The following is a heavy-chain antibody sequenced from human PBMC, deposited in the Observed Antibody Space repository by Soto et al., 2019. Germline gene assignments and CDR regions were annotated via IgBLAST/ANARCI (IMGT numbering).Heavy chain of an antibody. Sequence: GGSLRLSCAASGFTFSDYYMSWIRQAPGKGLEWVSYISSSSSYTNYADSVKGRFTISRDNAKNSLYLKMNSLRAEDTAMYYCARDVPPMGDSSGYRYYGMDVWGQGTTVTVSS. CDR2: ISSSSSYT. CDR3: ARDVPPMGDSSGYRYYGMDV. J-gene: IGHJ6*02. V-gene: IGHV3-11*06. CDR1: GFTFSDYY. D-gene: IGHD3-22*01.